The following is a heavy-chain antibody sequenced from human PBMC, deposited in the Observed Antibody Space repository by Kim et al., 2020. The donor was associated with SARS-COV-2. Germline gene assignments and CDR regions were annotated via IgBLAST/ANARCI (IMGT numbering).Heavy chain of an antibody. Sequence: VGSLRLSCAASGFTFSSYGMHWVRQAPGKGLEWVAVIWYDGSNKYYADSVKGRFTISRDNSKNTLYLQMNSLRVEDTAVYYCARDLRYGSGRAGGYWGQGTLVTVSS. J-gene: IGHJ4*02. CDR2: IWYDGSNK. D-gene: IGHD3-10*01. V-gene: IGHV3-33*01. CDR3: ARDLRYGSGRAGGY. CDR1: GFTFSSYG.